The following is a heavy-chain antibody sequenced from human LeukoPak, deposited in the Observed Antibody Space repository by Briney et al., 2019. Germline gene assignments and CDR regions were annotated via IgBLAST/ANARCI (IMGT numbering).Heavy chain of an antibody. CDR1: GFTFSGAS. J-gene: IGHJ4*02. D-gene: IGHD5-12*01. V-gene: IGHV3-73*01. CDR2: IRSKVISYTT. CDR3: ARDRPSHSGYDFDY. Sequence: GGSLRLSCAASGFTFSGASMHWVRQASGKGLEGVGRIRSKVISYTTAYAASVKGRFTDSRDDSKSTAYLQMNSLKTEDTAVYYCARDRPSHSGYDFDYWGQGTLVTVSS.